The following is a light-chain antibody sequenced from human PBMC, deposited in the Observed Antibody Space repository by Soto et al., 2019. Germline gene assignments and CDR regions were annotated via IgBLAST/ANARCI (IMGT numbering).Light chain of an antibody. Sequence: QSALTQPPSASGSPGQSVTISCTGTSSDVGGYNSVSWYQQHPGKAPKLMIYEVSKRPSGVPDRFSGSKSGNTASLTVSGLQAEDEADYYCSSHAGGHSYVFGTGTKVTVL. CDR3: SSHAGGHSYV. CDR1: SSDVGGYNS. V-gene: IGLV2-8*01. J-gene: IGLJ1*01. CDR2: EVS.